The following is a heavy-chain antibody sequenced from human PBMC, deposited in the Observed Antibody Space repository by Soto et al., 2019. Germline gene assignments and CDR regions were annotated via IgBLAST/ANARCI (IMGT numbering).Heavy chain of an antibody. J-gene: IGHJ4*02. D-gene: IGHD6-25*01. V-gene: IGHV4-39*01. CDR1: GGSISSIVYY. CDR3: ARHVEAGGPRDFDY. Sequence: QLQLQESDPGLVKPSETLSLTCTVSGGSISSIVYYWGWIRQPPGKGLEWIGSISYTGSTYYNPSLKSRVTISVDTSKNQFSLKLSSVTAADTALYYCARHVEAGGPRDFDYWGQGTLVTVSS. CDR2: ISYTGST.